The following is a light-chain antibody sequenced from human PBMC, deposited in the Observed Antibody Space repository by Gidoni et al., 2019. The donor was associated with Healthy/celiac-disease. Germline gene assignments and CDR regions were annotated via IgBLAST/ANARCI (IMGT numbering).Light chain of an antibody. J-gene: IGKJ4*01. V-gene: IGKV1-33*01. CDR1: QDISNY. CDR3: QQYDNLPLT. Sequence: DIQMTQSPSSLSASVGDRVTITCQPSQDISNYLNWYQQKPGKAPKLLNYDASNLQTGVPSRFSGSGSGTDFTFTISSLQPEDIATYYYQQYDNLPLTFGGGTKVEIK. CDR2: DAS.